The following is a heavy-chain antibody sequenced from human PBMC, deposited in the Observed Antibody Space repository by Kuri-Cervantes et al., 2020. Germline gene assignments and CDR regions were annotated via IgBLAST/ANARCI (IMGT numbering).Heavy chain of an antibody. CDR3: ARDRKTTYYDFWSGYSTFRYYYGMDV. CDR2: IYSGGST. V-gene: IGHV3-66*02. Sequence: GESLKISCAASGFTFSSYDMHWVRQAPGKGLEWVSVIYSGGSTYYADSVKGRFTISRDNSKNTLYLQMNSLRAEDTAVYYCARDRKTTYYDFWSGYSTFRYYYGMDVWGQGTTVTVSS. CDR1: GFTFSSYD. J-gene: IGHJ6*02. D-gene: IGHD3-3*01.